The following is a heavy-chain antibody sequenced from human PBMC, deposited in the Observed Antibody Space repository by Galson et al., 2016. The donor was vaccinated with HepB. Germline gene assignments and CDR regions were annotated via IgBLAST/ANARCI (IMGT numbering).Heavy chain of an antibody. CDR3: ASRHSGWYYFDY. Sequence: SLRLSCAASGFTFSRYAMSWVRQAPGKGLEWVSSISGGSSYIHYADSVKGRFTISRDNAKNSLYLQMNSLRAEDTAVYYCASRHSGWYYFDYWGQGTLVTVSS. D-gene: IGHD6-19*01. CDR1: GFTFSRYA. V-gene: IGHV3-21*01. CDR2: ISGGSSYI. J-gene: IGHJ4*02.